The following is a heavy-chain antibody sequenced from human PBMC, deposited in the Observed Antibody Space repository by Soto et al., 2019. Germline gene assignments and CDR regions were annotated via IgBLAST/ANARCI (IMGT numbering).Heavy chain of an antibody. CDR2: IYPGDSDT. CDR3: ARGGDGSSTNCDELRYNSFDP. CDR1: GYSFTSYW. V-gene: IGHV5-51*01. Sequence: EVQLVQSGAEVKKPGESLNISCKGSGYSFTSYWIGRVRQMPGKGLEWMGIIYPGDSDTRYSPSFQGQVTISADNSISTASLQCSSLQASDTAMYYCARGGDGSSTNCDELRYNSFDPCGQGSLVIVSS. D-gene: IGHD2-2*01. J-gene: IGHJ5*02.